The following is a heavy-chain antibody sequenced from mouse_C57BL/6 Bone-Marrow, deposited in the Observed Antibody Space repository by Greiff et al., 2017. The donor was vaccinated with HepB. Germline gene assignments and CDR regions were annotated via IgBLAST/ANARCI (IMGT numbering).Heavy chain of an antibody. D-gene: IGHD1-1*01. Sequence: QVQLQQPGAELVRPGSSVKLSCKASGYTFTSYWMHWVKQRPIQGLEWIGNIDPSASETHYNQKFTDKATLTVDKSSRTAYMQLSSLTSEDSAVYYCASPLTTVVEGFAYWGQGTLVTVSA. CDR3: ASPLTTVVEGFAY. CDR1: GYTFTSYW. CDR2: IDPSASET. J-gene: IGHJ3*01. V-gene: IGHV1-52*01.